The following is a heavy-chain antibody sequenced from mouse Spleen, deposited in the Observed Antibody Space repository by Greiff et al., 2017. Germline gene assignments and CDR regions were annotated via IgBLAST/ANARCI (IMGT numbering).Heavy chain of an antibody. CDR3: ARNYYGSSYGFAY. D-gene: IGHD1-1*01. J-gene: IGHJ3*01. V-gene: IGHV1-47*01. CDR1: GYTFTTYP. CDR2: FHPYNDDT. Sequence: QVQLKESGAELVKPGASVKMSCKASGYTFTTYPIEWMKQNHGKSLEWIGNFHPYNDDTKYNEKFKGKATLTVEKSSSTVYLELSRLTSDDSAVYYCARNYYGSSYGFAYWGQGTLVTVSA.